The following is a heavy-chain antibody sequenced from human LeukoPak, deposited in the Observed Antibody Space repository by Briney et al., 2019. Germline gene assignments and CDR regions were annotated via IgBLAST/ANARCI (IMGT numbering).Heavy chain of an antibody. D-gene: IGHD6-6*01. CDR2: ISHLGAS. V-gene: IGHV4-38-2*02. J-gene: IGHJ4*02. Sequence: SETLSLTCDVSGYSISYGYSWVWVRQPPGKGLEWIGSISHLGASNYKSSKSSLKSRVTISVDTSKNQFSLKLSSVTAADTAVYYCAREGVAARPFDYWGQGTLVTVSS. CDR3: AREGVAARPFDY. CDR1: GYSISYGYS.